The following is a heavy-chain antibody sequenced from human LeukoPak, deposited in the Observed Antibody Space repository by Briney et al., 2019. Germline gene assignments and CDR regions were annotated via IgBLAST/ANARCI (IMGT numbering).Heavy chain of an antibody. CDR2: INPNSGGT. J-gene: IGHJ4*02. CDR3: ARGADDSGWYLGGPTYYFDY. CDR1: GYTFTGYY. D-gene: IGHD6-19*01. V-gene: IGHV1-2*02. Sequence: ASVKVSCKASGYTFTGYYMHWVRQAPGQGLEWMGWINPNSGGTNYAQKFQGRVTMTRDTSISTAYMELSRLRSDDTAVYYCARGADDSGWYLGGPTYYFDYWGQGTLVTVSS.